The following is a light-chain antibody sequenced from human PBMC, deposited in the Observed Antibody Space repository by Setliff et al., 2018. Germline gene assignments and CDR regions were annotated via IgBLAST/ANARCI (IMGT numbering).Light chain of an antibody. CDR2: EVS. V-gene: IGLV2-14*01. Sequence: QSALAQPASVSGSPGQSITISCTGTSTNVGSYNYVSWYQQHPGRAPKLMISEVSNRPSGVSNRFSGSKSGNTSSLTISGLHAEDEADYYCSSYTTSTTYVFGTGTKVTVL. CDR1: STNVGSYNY. CDR3: SSYTTSTTYV. J-gene: IGLJ1*01.